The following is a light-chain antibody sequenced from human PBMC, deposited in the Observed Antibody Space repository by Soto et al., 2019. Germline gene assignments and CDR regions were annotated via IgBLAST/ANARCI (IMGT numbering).Light chain of an antibody. Sequence: DIQMTQSPSTLSASVGDRVTITCRASQSISSWLAWYQQKPGKAPKLLIYKASSLESGVPSRFSGSGSGTEFTPTISSLQPGDFATYYCQQYNSYSYTFGQGTKLEIK. CDR3: QQYNSYSYT. V-gene: IGKV1-5*03. CDR2: KAS. J-gene: IGKJ2*01. CDR1: QSISSW.